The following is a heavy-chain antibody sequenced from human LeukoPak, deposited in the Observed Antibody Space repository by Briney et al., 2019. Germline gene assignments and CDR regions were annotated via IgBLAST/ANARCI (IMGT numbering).Heavy chain of an antibody. J-gene: IGHJ6*02. V-gene: IGHV3-9*01. D-gene: IGHD5-24*01. CDR3: AKDKYGDNDYYFYGLDV. Sequence: GRSLRLSWAASGFTFDDYVMHWVRQAPGKGLEWVSNISWNSRSIGYADSVKGRFTISRDNAKNSLYLQMNSLRAEDTALYYCAKDKYGDNDYYFYGLDVWGQGTTVTVSS. CDR1: GFTFDDYV. CDR2: ISWNSRSI.